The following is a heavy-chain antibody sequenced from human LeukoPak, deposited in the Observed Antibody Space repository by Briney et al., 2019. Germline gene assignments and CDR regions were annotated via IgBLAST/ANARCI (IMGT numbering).Heavy chain of an antibody. CDR2: IKQDGSEK. CDR1: GFTLISYW. CDR3: ASSYYDFWSAVSGAFDI. V-gene: IGHV3-7*01. J-gene: IGHJ3*02. Sequence: GGSLRLSCAASGFTLISYWMSWVRQVPGKGLEWVANIKQDGSEKYYVDSVKGRFTISRDNAKNSLYLQMNSLRAEDTAVYYCASSYYDFWSAVSGAFDIWGQGTMVTVSS. D-gene: IGHD3-3*01.